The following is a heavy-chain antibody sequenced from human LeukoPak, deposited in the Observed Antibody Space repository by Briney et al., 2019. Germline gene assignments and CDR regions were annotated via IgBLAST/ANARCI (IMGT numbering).Heavy chain of an antibody. CDR3: ASAYSAAAGTSVFDY. Sequence: WETLSLTCTVSGGSISSYYWSWIRQPPGKGLQWSGDIYYSGSTNYNPSLKSRVTISVDTSKNQFSLKLSSVTAADTAVYYCASAYSAAAGTSVFDYRGQGTLVTVSS. CDR1: GGSISSYY. J-gene: IGHJ4*02. D-gene: IGHD6-13*01. CDR2: IYYSGST. V-gene: IGHV4-59*08.